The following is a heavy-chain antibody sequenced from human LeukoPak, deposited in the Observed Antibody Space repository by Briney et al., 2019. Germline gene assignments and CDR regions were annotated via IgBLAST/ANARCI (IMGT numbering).Heavy chain of an antibody. J-gene: IGHJ4*02. CDR1: GFTFDNYA. Sequence: GGSLRLSCAASGFTFDNYAIQWVRQTPGKGLEWVAGINWDSGSIGYADSVRGRFTISRDNAKNSIYLQMNSLRTEDTALYYCAKAMNTGVSSRFGDHWGQGTPVTVSS. D-gene: IGHD3-3*01. CDR2: INWDSGSI. CDR3: AKAMNTGVSSRFGDH. V-gene: IGHV3-9*01.